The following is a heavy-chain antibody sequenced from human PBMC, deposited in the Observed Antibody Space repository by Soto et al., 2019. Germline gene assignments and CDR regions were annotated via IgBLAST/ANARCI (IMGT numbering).Heavy chain of an antibody. CDR2: IDNAGGT. J-gene: IGHJ4*02. CDR3: VREVIGHCSGNGCELDY. CDR1: GFTFSSYD. V-gene: IGHV3-13*01. D-gene: IGHD2-15*01. Sequence: EVQLVESGGGLVQPGGSLRLSCAASGFTFSSYDMHWVRQATGKGLEWVSAIDNAGGTYYPGSMKGRFTISRENARNSLYLQMKSLTAGDTAVYYCVREVIGHCSGNGCELDYWGQGTLVTVSS.